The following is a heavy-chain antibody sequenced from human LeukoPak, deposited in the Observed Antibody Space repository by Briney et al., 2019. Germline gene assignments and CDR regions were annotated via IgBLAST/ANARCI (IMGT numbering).Heavy chain of an antibody. J-gene: IGHJ6*03. CDR3: ARDRSSRDGYNGNYYYYYMDV. V-gene: IGHV4-59*01. Sequence: SETLSLTCTVSGGSISSYYWSWIRQPPGKGLEWIGYIYYSGSTNYNPSLKSRVTTSVDTSKNQFSLKLSSVTAADTAVYYCARDRSSRDGYNGNYYYYYMDVWGKGTTVTVSS. CDR2: IYYSGST. CDR1: GGSISSYY. D-gene: IGHD5-24*01.